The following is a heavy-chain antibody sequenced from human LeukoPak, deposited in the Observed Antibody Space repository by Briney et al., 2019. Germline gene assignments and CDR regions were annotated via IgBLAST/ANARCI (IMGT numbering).Heavy chain of an antibody. CDR3: ASSYGDPYYFDY. J-gene: IGHJ4*02. CDR1: GGSISSYY. Sequence: SETLSLTCTVSGGSISSYYWSWIRQPPGKGLEWIGYIYYSGSTYYNPSLKSRVTISVDTSKNQFSLKLSSVTAADTAVYYCASSYGDPYYFDYWGQGTLVTVSS. V-gene: IGHV4-59*08. D-gene: IGHD4-17*01. CDR2: IYYSGST.